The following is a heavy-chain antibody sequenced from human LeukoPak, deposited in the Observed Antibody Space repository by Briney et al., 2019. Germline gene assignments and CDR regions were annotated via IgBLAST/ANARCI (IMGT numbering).Heavy chain of an antibody. J-gene: IGHJ4*02. Sequence: PSETLSLTCTVSGGSISSYYWSWIRQPPGKGLEWIGYIYYGGSTNYNPSLKSRVTISVDTSKNQFSLKLSSVTAADTAVYYCARSRRGPALIPYRSGSYWYYFDYWGQGTLVTVSS. V-gene: IGHV4-59*01. D-gene: IGHD3-10*01. CDR3: ARSRRGPALIPYRSGSYWYYFDY. CDR1: GGSISSYY. CDR2: IYYGGST.